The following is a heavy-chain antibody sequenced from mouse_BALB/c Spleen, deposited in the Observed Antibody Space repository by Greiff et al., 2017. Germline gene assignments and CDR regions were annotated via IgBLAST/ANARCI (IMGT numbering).Heavy chain of an antibody. CDR2: INPSTGYT. J-gene: IGHJ3*01. CDR3: ANYGISFAY. V-gene: IGHV1-7*01. Sequence: QVHVKQSGAELAKPGASVKMSCKASGYTFTSYWMHWVKQRPGQGLEWIGYINPSTGYTEYNQKFKDKATLTADKSSSTAYMQLSSLTSEDSAVYYCANYGISFAYWGQGTLVTVSA. CDR1: GYTFTSYW. D-gene: IGHD1-1*01.